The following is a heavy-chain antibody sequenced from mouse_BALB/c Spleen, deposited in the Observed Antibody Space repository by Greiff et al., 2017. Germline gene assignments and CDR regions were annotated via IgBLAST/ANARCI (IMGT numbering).Heavy chain of an antibody. J-gene: IGHJ2*01. CDR1: GFSLTSYG. CDR3: ARNHYGSRRYYFDY. D-gene: IGHD1-1*01. V-gene: IGHV2-2*02. CDR2: IWSGGST. Sequence: VQLVESGPGLVQPSQSLSITCTVSGFSLTSYGVHWVRQSPGKGLEWLGVIWSGGSTDYNAAFISRLSISKDNSKSQVFFKMNSLQANDTAIYYCARNHYGSRRYYFDYWGQGTTLTVSS.